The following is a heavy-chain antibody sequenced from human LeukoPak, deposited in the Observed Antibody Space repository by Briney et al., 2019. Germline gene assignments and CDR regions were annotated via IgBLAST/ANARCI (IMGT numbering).Heavy chain of an antibody. CDR1: GFTFSSYW. CDR3: ASYSGSYYGFDY. Sequence: GGSLRLSCAASGFTFSSYWMHWVRQAPGKVLVWVSRINSDASSTSYADSVKGRFTISRDNAKNTLYLQMNSLRAEDTAVYYCASYSGSYYGFDYWGQGTLVTVSS. CDR2: INSDASST. V-gene: IGHV3-74*01. J-gene: IGHJ4*02. D-gene: IGHD1-26*01.